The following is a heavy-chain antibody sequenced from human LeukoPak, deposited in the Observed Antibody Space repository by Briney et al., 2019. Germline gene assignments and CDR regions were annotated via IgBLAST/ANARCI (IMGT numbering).Heavy chain of an antibody. D-gene: IGHD3-22*01. Sequence: ASVKVSCKASGYTFTGYYMHWVRQAPGQGLEWMGWINPNSGGANYAQKFQGWVTMTRDTSISTAYMELSRLRSDDTAVYYCARAYYYDSTGPFDSWGQGTLVTVSS. J-gene: IGHJ4*02. CDR1: GYTFTGYY. CDR3: ARAYYYDSTGPFDS. CDR2: INPNSGGA. V-gene: IGHV1-2*04.